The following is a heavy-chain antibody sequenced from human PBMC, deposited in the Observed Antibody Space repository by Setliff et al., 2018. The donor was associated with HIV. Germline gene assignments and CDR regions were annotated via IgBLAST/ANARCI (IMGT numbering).Heavy chain of an antibody. V-gene: IGHV1-18*01. J-gene: IGHJ4*02. Sequence: RASVKVSCKTSGYTLSKYGISWVRQAPGQGLEWMGWISGYNGETKYAQKFQGRLTVTTDTSTSMAYMELRSLRSDDTAIYYCARDLVGHGSGSYYDIPFDHWGQGTLVTVSS. CDR2: ISGYNGET. CDR1: GYTLSKYG. CDR3: ARDLVGHGSGSYYDIPFDH. D-gene: IGHD3-10*01.